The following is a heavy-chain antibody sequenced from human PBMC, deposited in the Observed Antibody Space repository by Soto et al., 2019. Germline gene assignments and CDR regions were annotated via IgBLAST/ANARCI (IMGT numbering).Heavy chain of an antibody. CDR1: GGPISNFY. V-gene: IGHV4-4*07. CDR2: IYASGTT. Sequence: QVQLQESGPGLVKPSETLSLTCTVSGGPISNFYWSWIRQPAGKGLEWIGRIYASGTTNYNPSLKSRVTMSVDTSNHQYSLNLKSVTAADAAMYYCARGWGSSWYYFDYWGQGTLVTVSS. CDR3: ARGWGSSWYYFDY. J-gene: IGHJ4*02. D-gene: IGHD6-13*01.